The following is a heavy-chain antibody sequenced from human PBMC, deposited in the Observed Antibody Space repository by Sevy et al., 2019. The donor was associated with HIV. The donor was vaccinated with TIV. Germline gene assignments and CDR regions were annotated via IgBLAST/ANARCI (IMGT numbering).Heavy chain of an antibody. CDR1: GYTFSDSGYY. CDR3: ARESYDFWTGPVDYDYGMDV. Sequence: ASVKVSCKASGYTFSDSGYYVHWVRQAPGQGLEWMGWINPKSGATNYAQKFQGRFTMTMDTSVSTANMELNRLTSDDTAVYYCARESYDFWTGPVDYDYGMDVWGQGTTVTVSS. CDR2: INPKSGAT. D-gene: IGHD3-3*01. J-gene: IGHJ6*02. V-gene: IGHV1-2*02.